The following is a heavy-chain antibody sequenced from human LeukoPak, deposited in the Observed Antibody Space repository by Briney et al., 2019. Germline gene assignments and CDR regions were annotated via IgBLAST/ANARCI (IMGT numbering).Heavy chain of an antibody. CDR2: INHSRST. CDR3: ARVRADYGDYPDTDY. Sequence: SETLSLTCAVYGGSFSGYYWRWIRQPPGKGLEWSGEINHSRSTNYNPSLKSRVTISVDTSKNQFSLKLSSVTAADTAVYYCARVRADYGDYPDTDYWGQGTLVTVSS. J-gene: IGHJ4*02. V-gene: IGHV4-34*01. CDR1: GGSFSGYY. D-gene: IGHD4-17*01.